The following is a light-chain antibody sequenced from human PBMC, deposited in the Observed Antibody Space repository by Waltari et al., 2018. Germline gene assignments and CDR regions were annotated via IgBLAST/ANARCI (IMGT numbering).Light chain of an antibody. CDR3: QHYVSLPVT. V-gene: IGKV3-20*01. CDR2: GAS. Sequence: EIVLTQPPGTLSLSPGERATLSCRASQRVSRALSWYQQNPGQAPRLLIYGASNRATGIPARFSGSGSGTDFSLIISRLEPEDFAVYYCQHYVSLPVTFGQGTKVEIK. CDR1: QRVSRA. J-gene: IGKJ1*01.